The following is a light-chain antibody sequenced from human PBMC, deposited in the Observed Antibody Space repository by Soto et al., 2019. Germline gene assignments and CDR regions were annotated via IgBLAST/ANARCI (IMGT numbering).Light chain of an antibody. Sequence: DIVMAESPDSLAVYRGERATINCKSSQSVFSNSKNRNHLSWYQQKPGQPPKLLSYWETTRESVVPHRFSGSWSRTDVTRTVSGRQADDVAPYDCRQYFRSPITFAGATKVQIK. CDR1: QSVFSNSKNRNH. CDR2: WET. CDR3: RQYFRSPIT. J-gene: IGKJ4*01. V-gene: IGKV4-1*01.